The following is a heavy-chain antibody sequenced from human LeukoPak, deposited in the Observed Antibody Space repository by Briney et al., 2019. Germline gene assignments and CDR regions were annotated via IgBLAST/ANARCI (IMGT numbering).Heavy chain of an antibody. J-gene: IGHJ6*03. CDR2: INHSGST. D-gene: IGHD3-10*01. V-gene: IGHV4-34*01. CDR1: GGSFSGYY. CDR3: ARDPAGPRYYYYMDV. Sequence: PSETLSLTCVVYGGSFSGYYWTWIRQPPGKGLEWIGEINHSGSTNYNPSLKSRVTMSVDTSKNQFSLKLSSVTAADSAVYYCARDPAGPRYYYYMDVWGKGTTVTVSS.